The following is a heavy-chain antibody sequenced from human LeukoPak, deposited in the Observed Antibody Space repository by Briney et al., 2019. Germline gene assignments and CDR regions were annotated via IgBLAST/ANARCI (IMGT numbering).Heavy chain of an antibody. CDR2: ISSSSSTI. CDR1: GFTFSSYS. J-gene: IGHJ4*02. CDR3: ARDYPKLLWFGELALFDY. D-gene: IGHD3-10*01. V-gene: IGHV3-48*01. Sequence: GSLRLSCAASGFTFSSYSMNWVRQAPGKGLEWVSYISSSSSTIYYADSVKGRFTISRDNAKNSLYLQMNSLRAEDTAVYYCARDYPKLLWFGELALFDYWGQGTLVTVSS.